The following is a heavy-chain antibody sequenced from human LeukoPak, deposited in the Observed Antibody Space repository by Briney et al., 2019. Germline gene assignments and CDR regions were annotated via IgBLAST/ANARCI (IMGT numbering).Heavy chain of an antibody. J-gene: IGHJ4*02. CDR1: GGSFSGYY. Sequence: SETLSLTCAVYGGSFSGYYWSWIRQPPGKGLEWIGEINHSGSTNYNPSLKGRVTISVVTSKNQFSLKLSSVTAADTAVYYCARVTVPAARHLDYWGQGTLVTVSS. CDR2: INHSGST. D-gene: IGHD2-2*01. V-gene: IGHV4-34*01. CDR3: ARVTVPAARHLDY.